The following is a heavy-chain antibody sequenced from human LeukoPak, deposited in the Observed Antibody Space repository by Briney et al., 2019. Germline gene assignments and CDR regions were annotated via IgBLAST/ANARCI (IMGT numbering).Heavy chain of an antibody. CDR2: INHSGST. V-gene: IGHV4-34*01. Sequence: TSETLSLTCAVYGGSFSGYYWSWIRQPPGKGLEWIGEINHSGSTNYNPSLKSRVTISVDTSKNQFSLKLSSVTAADTAVYYCARSLSKSVVLLWFGDGPPASWFDPWGQGTLVTVSS. J-gene: IGHJ5*02. CDR3: ARSLSKSVVLLWFGDGPPASWFDP. D-gene: IGHD3-10*01. CDR1: GGSFSGYY.